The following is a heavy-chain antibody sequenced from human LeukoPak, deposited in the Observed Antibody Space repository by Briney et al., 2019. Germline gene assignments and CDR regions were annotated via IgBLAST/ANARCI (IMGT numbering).Heavy chain of an antibody. J-gene: IGHJ4*02. CDR3: AKEGRWLDS. D-gene: IGHD4-23*01. V-gene: IGHV3-30*04. CDR2: ILYDGSHE. Sequence: GGSLRLSCAASGFTFSSYSMHWVRQAPGKGLEWVANILYDGSHEFYADSVKGRFTISRDDSKNTLYLQINSLKTEDTAVYFCAKEGRWLDSWGQGTLVTVSS. CDR1: GFTFSSYS.